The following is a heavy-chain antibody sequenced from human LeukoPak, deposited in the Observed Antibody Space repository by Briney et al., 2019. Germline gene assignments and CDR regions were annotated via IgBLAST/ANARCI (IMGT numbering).Heavy chain of an antibody. V-gene: IGHV1-2*02. CDR3: ARGKRCSGGSCYSVRIFDY. Sequence: ASVKVSCKASGYTFTGYYMHWVRQAPGQGLEWMGWINPNSGGTNYAQKFQGRVTMTRDTSISTAYMELSRLRSDDTAVYYCARGKRCSGGSCYSVRIFDYWGQGTLVTVSS. CDR2: INPNSGGT. CDR1: GYTFTGYY. J-gene: IGHJ4*02. D-gene: IGHD2-15*01.